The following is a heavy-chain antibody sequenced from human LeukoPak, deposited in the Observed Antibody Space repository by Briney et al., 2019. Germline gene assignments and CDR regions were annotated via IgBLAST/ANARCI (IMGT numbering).Heavy chain of an antibody. CDR1: GGSISSGGYS. V-gene: IGHV4-30-2*01. CDR3: ARTTDYYDSSGYYNEGRIWFDP. D-gene: IGHD3-22*01. Sequence: SQTLSLTCAVSGGSISSGGYSWSWIRQPPGKGLEWIGYIYHSGSTYYNPSLKSRVTISVDGSKNQFSLKLSSVTAADTAVYYCARTTDYYDSSGYYNEGRIWFDPWGQGILVTVSS. CDR2: IYHSGST. J-gene: IGHJ5*02.